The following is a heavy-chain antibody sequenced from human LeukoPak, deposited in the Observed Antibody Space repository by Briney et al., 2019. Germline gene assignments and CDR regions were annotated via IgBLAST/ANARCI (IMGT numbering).Heavy chain of an antibody. D-gene: IGHD4-11*01. CDR2: INSDGTST. CDR3: AREDYSNYILH. J-gene: IGHJ4*02. Sequence: PGGSLRLSCADSGFTFSRYWMHWVRRAPGKGLVWVSRINSDGTSTRYADSVKGRFTISRDNAKNTLYLQMNSLRAEDSAVYYCAREDYSNYILHRGQGTLVTVSS. V-gene: IGHV3-74*01. CDR1: GFTFSRYW.